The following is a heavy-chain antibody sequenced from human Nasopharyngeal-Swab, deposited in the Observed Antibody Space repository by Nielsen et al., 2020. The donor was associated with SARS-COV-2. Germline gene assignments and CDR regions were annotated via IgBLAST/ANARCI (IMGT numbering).Heavy chain of an antibody. CDR1: GYSFTTFW. J-gene: IGHJ6*03. Sequence: GESLKISCQGSGYSFTTFWMTWVRQMPGKGLEWMGLIYPDDTDTRYSPSFQGQVTFSVDKSTSTAYLQWSSLKAADTAMYYCARLRGSAFYYYYLDVWGKGTTVTVSS. V-gene: IGHV5-51*01. D-gene: IGHD2-15*01. CDR3: ARLRGSAFYYYYLDV. CDR2: IYPDDTDT.